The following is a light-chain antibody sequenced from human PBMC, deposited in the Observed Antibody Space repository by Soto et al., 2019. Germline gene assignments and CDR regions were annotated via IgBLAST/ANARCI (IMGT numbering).Light chain of an antibody. CDR1: QSVSSN. Sequence: EIVMTQSPATLSVSPGERATLSCRASQSVSSNLDGYGQKPGQAPRLLIYGASTRATGIPARFSGSGSGTEFTLTISSLQSEDSATYYCQQSYSTPRLLTFGQGTNLEI. CDR2: GAS. CDR3: QQSYSTPRLLT. J-gene: IGKJ2*01. V-gene: IGKV3-15*01.